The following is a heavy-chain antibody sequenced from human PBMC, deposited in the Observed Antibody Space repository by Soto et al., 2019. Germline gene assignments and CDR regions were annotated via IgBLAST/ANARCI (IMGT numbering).Heavy chain of an antibody. Sequence: NPSETLSLTCTVSGGSISSYYWSWIRQPPGKGLEWIGYIYYSGSTNYNPSLKSRVTISVDTSKNQFSLKLSSVTAADTAVYYCARHSLEWLSNLKRHQSYFDYWGQGTLVTVSS. CDR1: GGSISSYY. CDR3: ARHSLEWLSNLKRHQSYFDY. CDR2: IYYSGST. J-gene: IGHJ4*02. V-gene: IGHV4-59*08. D-gene: IGHD3-3*01.